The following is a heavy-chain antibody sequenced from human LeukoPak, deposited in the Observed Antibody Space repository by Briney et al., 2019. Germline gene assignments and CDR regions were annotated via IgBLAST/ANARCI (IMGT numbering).Heavy chain of an antibody. D-gene: IGHD4-17*01. CDR3: ASAGYGDSDFDY. V-gene: IGHV4-38-2*02. CDR2: IYHSANT. Sequence: SETLSLTCIVSGYSISNSYYWGWIRQPPLKGLEWIESIYHSANTYYNPSLKIPVTISVDTSKNHFALNRLTVTAADTAVAYCASAGYGDSDFDYWGQGTLVTVPS. CDR1: GYSISNSYY. J-gene: IGHJ4*02.